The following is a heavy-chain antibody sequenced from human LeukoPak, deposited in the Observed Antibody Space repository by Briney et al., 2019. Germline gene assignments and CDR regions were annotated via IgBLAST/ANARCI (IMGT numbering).Heavy chain of an antibody. CDR1: GFTFNTYG. CDR3: AKDPTARPGIDAFDI. Sequence: PGRSLRLSCAASGFTFNTYGMHWVRQAPGKGLEWVAVISYDGGSKLYVDSVKGRFSISRDNSKNTLYLQMNSLRAEDTAVYYCAKDPTARPGIDAFDIWGQGTMVTVSS. CDR2: ISYDGGSK. D-gene: IGHD6-6*01. J-gene: IGHJ3*02. V-gene: IGHV3-30*18.